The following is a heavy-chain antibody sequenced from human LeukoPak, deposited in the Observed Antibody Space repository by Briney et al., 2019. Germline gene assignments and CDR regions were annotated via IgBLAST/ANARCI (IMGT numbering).Heavy chain of an antibody. J-gene: IGHJ4*02. D-gene: IGHD5-12*01. CDR3: ARDRDDSGYESFDY. V-gene: IGHV4-59*12. CDR1: GGSISSYY. Sequence: SETLSLTCTVSGGSISSYYWSWIRQPPGKGLEWIGYIYYSGSTNYNPSLKSRVTISVDTSKNQFSLKLSSVTAADTAVYYCARDRDDSGYESFDYWGRGALVTVSS. CDR2: IYYSGST.